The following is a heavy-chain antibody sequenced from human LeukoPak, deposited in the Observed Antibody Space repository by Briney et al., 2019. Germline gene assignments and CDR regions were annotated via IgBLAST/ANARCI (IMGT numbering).Heavy chain of an antibody. CDR3: ARETPTEAYYYDSSGIPDY. Sequence: PGGSLRLSCAASGFTFDDYAMHWVRQAPGKGLEWVSGIGWSSGSIGYADSVKGRFTISRDNAKTSPYLQMNRLRAEDTAVYYCARETPTEAYYYDSSGIPDYWGQGTLVTVSS. D-gene: IGHD3-22*01. V-gene: IGHV3-9*01. CDR2: IGWSSGSI. CDR1: GFTFDDYA. J-gene: IGHJ4*02.